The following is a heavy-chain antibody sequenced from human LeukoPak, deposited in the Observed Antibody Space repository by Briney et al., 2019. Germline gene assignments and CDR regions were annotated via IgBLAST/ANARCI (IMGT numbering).Heavy chain of an antibody. CDR2: IYYSGST. D-gene: IGHD3-9*01. V-gene: IGHV4-59*08. CDR3: ARTLRYFDWLPAGETDY. CDR1: GGSISSYY. J-gene: IGHJ4*02. Sequence: VKPSETLSLTCTVSGGSISSYYWSWIRQPPGKGLEWIGYIYYSGSTNYNPSLKSRVTISVDTSKNQFSLRLSSVTAADTAVYYCARTLRYFDWLPAGETDYWGQGTLVTVSS.